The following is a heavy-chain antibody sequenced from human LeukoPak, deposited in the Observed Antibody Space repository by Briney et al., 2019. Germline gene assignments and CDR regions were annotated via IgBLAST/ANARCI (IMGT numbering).Heavy chain of an antibody. V-gene: IGHV1-2*02. CDR1: GYTFTGYY. D-gene: IGHD1-26*01. CDR3: ARPRVGATMDSTRPDYYYYMDV. J-gene: IGHJ6*03. Sequence: EASVKVSCKASGYTFTGYYMHWVRQAPGQGLEWMGWINPNSGGTNYAQKFQGRVTMTRDTSISTAYMELSRLRSDDTAVYYCARPRVGATMDSTRPDYYYYMDVWGKGTTVTISS. CDR2: INPNSGGT.